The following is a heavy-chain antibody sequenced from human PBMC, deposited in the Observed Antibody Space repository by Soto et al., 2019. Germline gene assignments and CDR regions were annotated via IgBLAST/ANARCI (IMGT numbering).Heavy chain of an antibody. CDR1: DFTFRNYW. Sequence: TGGSLRLSCATSDFTFRNYWMNWVRQAPGKGLEWVANIKPDGSAANYVDSVKGRFTISRDNVRNSVSLQMSSLRSEDTAVYYCARGRLDYWGQGTLVTVSS. CDR3: ARGRLDY. J-gene: IGHJ4*02. CDR2: IKPDGSAA. V-gene: IGHV3-7*03.